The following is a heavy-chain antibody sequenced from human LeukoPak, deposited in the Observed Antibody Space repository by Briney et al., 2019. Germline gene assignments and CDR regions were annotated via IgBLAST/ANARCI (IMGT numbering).Heavy chain of an antibody. CDR1: GGSFSGYY. CDR3: ARFPLRLGYCSGGSCYSRYYYYGMDV. V-gene: IGHV4-34*01. J-gene: IGHJ6*02. D-gene: IGHD2-15*01. CDR2: INHSGST. Sequence: KASETLSLTCAVYGGSFSGYYWSWIRQPPGKGLEWIGEINHSGSTNYNPSLKSRVTISVDTSKNQFSLKLSSVTAADTAVYYCARFPLRLGYCSGGSCYSRYYYYGMDVWGQGTTVTVSS.